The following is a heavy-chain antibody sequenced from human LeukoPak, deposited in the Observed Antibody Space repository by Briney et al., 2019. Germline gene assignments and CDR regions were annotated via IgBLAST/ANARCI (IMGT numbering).Heavy chain of an antibody. Sequence: PSETLSLTCTVSGGSISSGGYYWSWIRQPPGKGLEWIGYIYHSGSTYYNPSLKSRVTISVDRSKNQFSLKLSSVTAADTAVYYCASVYSSSSAVDYWGQGTLVTVSS. CDR2: IYHSGST. CDR3: ASVYSSSSAVDY. V-gene: IGHV4-30-2*01. J-gene: IGHJ4*02. D-gene: IGHD6-6*01. CDR1: GGSISSGGYY.